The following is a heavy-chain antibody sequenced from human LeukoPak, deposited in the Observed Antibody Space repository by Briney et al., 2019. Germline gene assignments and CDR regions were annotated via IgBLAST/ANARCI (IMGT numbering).Heavy chain of an antibody. J-gene: IGHJ4*02. CDR2: ISSNGGST. Sequence: GGSLRLSCAASGFTFSSYAMHWVRQAPGKGLEYVSAISSNGGSTYYANSVKGRFTISRDNSKNTLYLQMGSLRAEDMAVYYCARDQMPFWSRLSGCGYWGQGTLVTVSS. D-gene: IGHD3-3*01. CDR3: ARDQMPFWSRLSGCGY. V-gene: IGHV3-64*01. CDR1: GFTFSSYA.